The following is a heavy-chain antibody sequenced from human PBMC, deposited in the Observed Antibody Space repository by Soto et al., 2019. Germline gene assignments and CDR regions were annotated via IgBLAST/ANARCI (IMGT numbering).Heavy chain of an antibody. CDR1: GGSISSGPYS. CDR2: FYYSERT. J-gene: IGHJ4*02. D-gene: IGHD3-10*01. CDR3: ARAQGSGFLVS. Sequence: HSETLSLTCTVSGGSISSGPYSWGWIRQPPGEGLEWIGTFYYSERTHYNPSLESRVTISVDTSKNQFSLKVSSVTVADTAVYYCARAQGSGFLVSWGQGTLVTVSS. V-gene: IGHV4-39*01.